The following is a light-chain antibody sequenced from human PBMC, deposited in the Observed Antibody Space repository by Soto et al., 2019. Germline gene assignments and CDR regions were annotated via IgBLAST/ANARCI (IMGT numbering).Light chain of an antibody. CDR2: AAS. CDR1: QSISSY. J-gene: IGKJ1*01. V-gene: IGKV1-39*01. CDR3: QQSYSTPQT. Sequence: DVQMTQSPSSLSASVGDRVTITCRASQSISSYLNGYQQKPGKAPKXLIYAASSLQSGVPSRVSGSGSGTDFTLTISSLQPEDFATYYCQQSYSTPQTFGQGTKVDIK.